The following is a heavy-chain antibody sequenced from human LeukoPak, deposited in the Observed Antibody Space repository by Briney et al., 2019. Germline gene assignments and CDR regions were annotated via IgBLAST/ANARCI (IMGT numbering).Heavy chain of an antibody. J-gene: IGHJ4*02. V-gene: IGHV3-23*01. CDR3: AKAEGVYHDILTGYSYYFDY. Sequence: GGSLRLSCAASGFTFSSYAMSWVRQAPGKRLEWVSAISGSGGSTYYADSVKGRFTISRDNSKNTLYLQMNSLRAEDTAVYYCAKAEGVYHDILTGYSYYFDYWGQGTLVTVSS. D-gene: IGHD3-9*01. CDR1: GFTFSSYA. CDR2: ISGSGGST.